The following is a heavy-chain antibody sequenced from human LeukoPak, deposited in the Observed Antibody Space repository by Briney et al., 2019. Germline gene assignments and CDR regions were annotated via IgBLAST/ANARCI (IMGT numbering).Heavy chain of an antibody. D-gene: IGHD2-8*01. Sequence: QPGGSLRLSCAGSGFTFSSYAMGWVRQAPGKGLEWVSAISDTGATTYDADSVKGRFTISRDNSRSTLYLQMNSLRAEDTALYYCAKDTSIGRYCTNGVCSPFDYWGQATLVTVSS. J-gene: IGHJ4*02. CDR1: GFTFSSYA. CDR3: AKDTSIGRYCTNGVCSPFDY. CDR2: ISDTGATT. V-gene: IGHV3-23*01.